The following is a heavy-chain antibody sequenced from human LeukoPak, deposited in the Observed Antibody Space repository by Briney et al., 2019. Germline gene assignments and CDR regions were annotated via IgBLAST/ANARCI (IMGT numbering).Heavy chain of an antibody. CDR1: GGSFSGYY. D-gene: IGHD6-25*01. V-gene: IGHV4-34*01. Sequence: PSETLSLTCAVYGGSFSGYYWSWIRQPPGKGLEWIGEINHSGSTNYNPSLKSRVTISVDTSKNQFSLKLSSVTAADTAVYYCASAANWLDPWGQGTLVTVSS. J-gene: IGHJ5*02. CDR3: ASAANWLDP. CDR2: INHSGST.